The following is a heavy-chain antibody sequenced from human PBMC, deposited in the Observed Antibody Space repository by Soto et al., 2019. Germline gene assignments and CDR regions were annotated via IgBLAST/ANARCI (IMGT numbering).Heavy chain of an antibody. V-gene: IGHV4-30-4*01. D-gene: IGHD5-18*01. J-gene: IGHJ5*02. Sequence: PSETLSLTCTVSGGSISSGDYYWSWIRQPPGKGLEWIGYIYYSGSTYYNPSLKSRVTISVDTSKNQFSLKLSSVTAADTAVYYCARSRGGDTAMPPDPWGQGTLVTVS. CDR3: ARSRGGDTAMPPDP. CDR1: GGSISSGDYY. CDR2: IYYSGST.